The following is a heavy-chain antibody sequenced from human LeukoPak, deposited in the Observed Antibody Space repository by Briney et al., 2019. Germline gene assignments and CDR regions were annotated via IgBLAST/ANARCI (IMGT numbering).Heavy chain of an antibody. J-gene: IGHJ4*02. V-gene: IGHV4-61*01. D-gene: IGHD1-1*01. CDR1: GGSVSSGCYY. CDR2: IYYSGSA. Sequence: PSETLSLTCTVSGGSVSSGCYYWSWIRQPPGKGLEWIGYIYYSGSAYYNPSLKSRVTMSVDTSKNQFSLKVTSVTAADTAIYYCARGYTWNDYWGQGTLVTVSS. CDR3: ARGYTWNDY.